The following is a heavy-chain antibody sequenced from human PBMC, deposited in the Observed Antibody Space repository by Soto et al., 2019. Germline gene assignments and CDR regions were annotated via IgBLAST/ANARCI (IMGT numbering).Heavy chain of an antibody. CDR3: ATHYISGWLDY. J-gene: IGHJ4*02. CDR1: GLTFREHG. D-gene: IGHD6-19*01. CDR2: IWFDGSYK. V-gene: IGHV3-33*03. Sequence: PGGPLRLSCAVLGLTFREHGMHGVGRAPGKGLGGVALIWFDGSYKYSAHSVNGRFTISRNNSNNMLYLQMDSLRAEDTAVYYCATHYISGWLDYWGQGTLVTVSS.